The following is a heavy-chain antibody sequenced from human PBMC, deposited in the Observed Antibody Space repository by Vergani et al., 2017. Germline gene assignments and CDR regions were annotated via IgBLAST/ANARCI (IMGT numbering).Heavy chain of an antibody. V-gene: IGHV1-8*01. CDR3: AREVDSSGPQLWYDAFDI. CDR2: MNPNSGNT. CDR1: GYTFTSYD. D-gene: IGHD3-22*01. Sequence: QVQLVQSGAEVKTPGASVKVSCKSSGYTFTSYDINWVRQATGQGLEWMGWMNPNSGNTGYAQKFQGRVTMTRNTSISTAYMELSSLRSDDTAVYYCAREVDSSGPQLWYDAFDIWGQGTMVTVSS. J-gene: IGHJ3*02.